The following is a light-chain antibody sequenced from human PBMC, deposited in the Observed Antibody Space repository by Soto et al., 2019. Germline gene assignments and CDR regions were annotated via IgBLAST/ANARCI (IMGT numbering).Light chain of an antibody. Sequence: DIVFTQSPATLSLSPGERATLSGRASQSVSRYLAWYQQKPGQAPRLLIYDASNRATGIPARFSGRGSGTDYTLTISSLETEDLAVYDCQYRNSPFTFGGGTKVQIK. J-gene: IGKJ4*01. CDR1: QSVSRY. CDR2: DAS. V-gene: IGKV3-11*01. CDR3: QYRNSPFT.